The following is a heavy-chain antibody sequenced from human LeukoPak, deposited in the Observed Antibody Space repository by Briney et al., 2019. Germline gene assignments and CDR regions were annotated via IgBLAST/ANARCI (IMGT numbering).Heavy chain of an antibody. V-gene: IGHV4-34*01. D-gene: IGHD6-13*01. CDR3: ARVPPHWSGIAAAHFDY. Sequence: SETLSLTCAVYGGSFSGYYWSWIRQPPGKGLEWIGEINHSGSTNYNPSLKSRVTISVDTSKNQFSLKLSSVTAADTAVYYCARVPPHWSGIAAAHFDYWGQGTLVTVSS. CDR1: GGSFSGYY. J-gene: IGHJ4*02. CDR2: INHSGST.